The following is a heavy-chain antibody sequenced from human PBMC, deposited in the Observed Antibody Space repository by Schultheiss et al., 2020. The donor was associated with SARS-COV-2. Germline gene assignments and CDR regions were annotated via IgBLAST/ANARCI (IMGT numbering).Heavy chain of an antibody. D-gene: IGHD5-12*01. Sequence: SQTLSLTCTVSGGSISSSSYYWSWIRQPPGKGLEWIGEINHSGSTNYNPSLKSRVTISVDTSKNQFSLKLSSVTAADTAVYYCATSPSGYDTLVDYWGQGTLVTVSS. CDR1: GGSISSSSYY. CDR3: ATSPSGYDTLVDY. CDR2: INHSGST. J-gene: IGHJ4*02. V-gene: IGHV4-39*07.